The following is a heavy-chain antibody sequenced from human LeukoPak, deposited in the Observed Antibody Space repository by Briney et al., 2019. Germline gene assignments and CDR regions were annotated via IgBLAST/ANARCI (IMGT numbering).Heavy chain of an antibody. CDR2: INHSGST. CDR3: ASRGIVATDVRY. Sequence: SETLSLTCAVYGGSFSGYHWSWIRQPPGKGLEWIGEINHSGSTNYNPSLKSRVTISVDTSKNQFSLKLSSVTAADTAVYYCASRGIVATDVRYWGQGTLVTVSS. J-gene: IGHJ4*02. CDR1: GGSFSGYH. D-gene: IGHD5-12*01. V-gene: IGHV4-34*01.